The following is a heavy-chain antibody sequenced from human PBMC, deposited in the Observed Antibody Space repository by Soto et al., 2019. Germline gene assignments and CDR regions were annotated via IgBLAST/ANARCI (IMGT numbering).Heavy chain of an antibody. CDR2: ISNDGRGK. V-gene: IGHV3-30*04. Sequence: GGSLRLSCAASGFTFTTYAIHWVRQAPGKGLEWVAVISNDGRGKYYADSVKGRFTISRDNSKNTLYLQMNSLRSDDTAIYYCARDQCFGGGRSCYYFDFWGQGTLVTVSS. J-gene: IGHJ4*02. CDR1: GFTFTTYA. CDR3: ARDQCFGGGRSCYYFDF. D-gene: IGHD2-15*01.